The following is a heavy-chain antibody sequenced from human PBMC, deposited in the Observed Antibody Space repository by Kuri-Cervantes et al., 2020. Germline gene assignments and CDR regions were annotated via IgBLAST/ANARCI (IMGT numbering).Heavy chain of an antibody. CDR1: GFTFSSYG. CDR2: ISYDGSNK. Sequence: GESLKISCAASGFTFSSYGMHWVRQAPGKGLEWVAVISYDGSNKYYADSVKGRFTISRDNSKSTLYLQMNSLRAEDTAVYYCAKDLYYYDSSGYCGYWGQGTLVTVSS. J-gene: IGHJ4*02. V-gene: IGHV3-30*18. D-gene: IGHD3-22*01. CDR3: AKDLYYYDSSGYCGY.